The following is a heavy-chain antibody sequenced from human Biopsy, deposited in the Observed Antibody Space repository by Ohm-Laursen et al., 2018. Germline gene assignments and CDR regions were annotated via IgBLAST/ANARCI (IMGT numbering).Heavy chain of an antibody. D-gene: IGHD3-22*01. V-gene: IGHV4-59*12. CDR3: ARWTPEYDSSRYYLDAFDI. J-gene: IGHJ3*02. CDR1: GGSISSYY. Sequence: GTLSLTCPVSGGSISSYYWTWIRQPPGKGLEWIGDVYSSGSTNYNPSLKSRVTLSMDTSKRQFSLKLSFVTAADTAVYYCARWTPEYDSSRYYLDAFDIWGQGTKVTVSS. CDR2: VYSSGST.